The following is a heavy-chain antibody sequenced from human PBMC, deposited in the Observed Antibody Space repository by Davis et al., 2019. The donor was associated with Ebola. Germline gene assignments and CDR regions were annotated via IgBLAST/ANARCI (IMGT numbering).Heavy chain of an antibody. Sequence: PGGSLRLSFAASGFTFTTYRMSWVRQAPGKGLEWVANIKQDGSEKYYVDSVKGRFTISRDNAKNSLYLQMNSLRAEDTAVYYCARVRIQLWLDSDYWGQGTLVTVAS. CDR2: IKQDGSEK. V-gene: IGHV3-7*01. CDR1: GFTFTTYR. D-gene: IGHD5-18*01. CDR3: ARVRIQLWLDSDY. J-gene: IGHJ4*02.